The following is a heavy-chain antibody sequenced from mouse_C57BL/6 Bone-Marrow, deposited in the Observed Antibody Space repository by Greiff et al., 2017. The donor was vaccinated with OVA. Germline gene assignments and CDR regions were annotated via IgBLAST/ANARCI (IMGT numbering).Heavy chain of an antibody. CDR2: ISNGGGST. V-gene: IGHV5-12*01. Sequence: EVQLVESGGGLVQPGGSLKLSCAASGFTFSDYYMYWVRQTPEKRLEWVAYISNGGGSTYYPDTVKGRFTISRDNAKNTLYLQMSRLKSEDTAMYYCARLAVVAPYYFDYWGQGTTLTVSS. CDR1: GFTFSDYY. J-gene: IGHJ2*01. D-gene: IGHD1-1*01. CDR3: ARLAVVAPYYFDY.